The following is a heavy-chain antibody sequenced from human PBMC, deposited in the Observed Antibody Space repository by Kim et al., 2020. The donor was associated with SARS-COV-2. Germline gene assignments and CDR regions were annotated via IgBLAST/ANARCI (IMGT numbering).Heavy chain of an antibody. CDR3: ARVFSDAFSWGSYRH. J-gene: IGHJ4*02. Sequence: PGGSLRLSCTASGFTFRTYALHWVRQAPGKGLEWMSSITSDGSDKYYADSVQGRFTISRDNSKNTVYLQIHTLRSDDTAVYYCARVFSDAFSWGSYRHWGQGTLVTVSS. V-gene: IGHV3-30*04. D-gene: IGHD3-16*01. CDR1: GFTFRTYA. CDR2: ITSDGSDK.